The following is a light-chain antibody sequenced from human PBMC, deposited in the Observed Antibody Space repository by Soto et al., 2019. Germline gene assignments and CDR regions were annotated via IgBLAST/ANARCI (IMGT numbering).Light chain of an antibody. CDR2: EVS. V-gene: IGLV2-8*01. J-gene: IGLJ3*02. CDR1: SSDVGAYKY. CDR3: TSYVGSNIWV. Sequence: QSALTQPPSAAGSPGQSFTISCTGTSSDVGAYKYVSWYQQYPGTAPKLMIYEVSKRPSGVPDRFSGSKSGNTASLTVSGLQAEDEADYYCTSYVGSNIWVFGGGTKLSVL.